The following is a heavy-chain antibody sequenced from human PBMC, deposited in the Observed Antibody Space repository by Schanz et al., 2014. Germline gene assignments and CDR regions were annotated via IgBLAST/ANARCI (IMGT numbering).Heavy chain of an antibody. D-gene: IGHD2-2*01. CDR2: IYPGDSET. J-gene: IGHJ6*02. CDR3: VRLDVVVPDV. Sequence: EVQLVQSGVEVKKPGESLKISCKGSGYSFSSHWIGWVRQMPGKGLEWMGVIYPGDSETRYSPSFQGQVTISADKSTNTAYLQWSSLKASDTAMYYCVRLDVVVPDVWGQGTTVTVSS. CDR1: GYSFSSHW. V-gene: IGHV5-51*01.